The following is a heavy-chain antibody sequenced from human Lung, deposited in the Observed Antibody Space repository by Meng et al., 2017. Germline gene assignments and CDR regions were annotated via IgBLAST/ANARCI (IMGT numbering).Heavy chain of an antibody. V-gene: IGHV3-33*01. CDR1: GFTLSSYG. J-gene: IGHJ6*02. Sequence: AGSLRLSCAVSGFTLSSYGMHWVRQAPGKGLEWVAVIWYDGSNKYYADSVKGRFTISRDNSKNTLYLQMNSLKAEDTAVYYCARGGHIVVLTAIQGVAMDVWGQGTTVTVSS. CDR2: IWYDGSNK. CDR3: ARGGHIVVLTAIQGVAMDV. D-gene: IGHD2-21*02.